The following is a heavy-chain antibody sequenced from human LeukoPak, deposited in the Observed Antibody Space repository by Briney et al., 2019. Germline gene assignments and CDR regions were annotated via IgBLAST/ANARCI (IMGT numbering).Heavy chain of an antibody. J-gene: IGHJ4*02. Sequence: SETLSLTCAVSGGSISSNSYYWGWIRQPPGKGLEWIGSIYYSGSTYYNPSLKSRVTISVDTSKNQFSLKLSSVTAADTAVYYCARRQLWLDYWGQGTLVTVSS. CDR1: GGSISSNSYY. V-gene: IGHV4-39*01. D-gene: IGHD5-18*01. CDR3: ARRQLWLDY. CDR2: IYYSGST.